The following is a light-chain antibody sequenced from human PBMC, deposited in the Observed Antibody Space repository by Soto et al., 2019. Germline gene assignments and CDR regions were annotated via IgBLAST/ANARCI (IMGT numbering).Light chain of an antibody. J-gene: IGLJ1*01. Sequence: QSVLTQPASVSGSPGQSITISCTGTSSDVGGYNYVSLYQQHPGKAPKLMIYDVSNRPSGVSNRFSGSKSGNTASLTISGLQSEDEADDYCSSYTSSSFYVVGTGTKVTVL. V-gene: IGLV2-14*01. CDR2: DVS. CDR1: SSDVGGYNY. CDR3: SSYTSSSFYV.